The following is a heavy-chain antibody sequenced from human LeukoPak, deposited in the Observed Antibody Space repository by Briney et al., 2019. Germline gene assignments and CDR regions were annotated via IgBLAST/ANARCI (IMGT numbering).Heavy chain of an antibody. CDR2: IYYSGST. CDR3: ARLPHYGPFDY. D-gene: IGHD3-10*01. CDR1: GGSISSSSYY. V-gene: IGHV4-39*01. J-gene: IGHJ4*02. Sequence: PSETLSLTCTVSGGSISSSSYYWGWIRQPPGKGPEWIGSIYYSGSTYYNPSLKSRVTISVDTSKNQFSLKLSSVTAADTAVYYCARLPHYGPFDYWGQGTLVTVSS.